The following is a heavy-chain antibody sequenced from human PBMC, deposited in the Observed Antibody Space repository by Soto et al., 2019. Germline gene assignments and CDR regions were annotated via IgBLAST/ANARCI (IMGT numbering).Heavy chain of an antibody. J-gene: IGHJ4*02. CDR2: INSGGTVA. D-gene: IGHD3-16*02. Sequence: EVQLLESGGGLVQPGGSLRLSCAASGFTYESYAMSWVRQAPGKGLEWVSGINSGGTVAHYADSVKGRFAISRDNSKNTLSLEINSPRADDTGLYYCAISTGGFGGLFVVPSDYWGQGTLVTVSS. CDR3: AISTGGFGGLFVVPSDY. CDR1: GFTYESYA. V-gene: IGHV3-23*01.